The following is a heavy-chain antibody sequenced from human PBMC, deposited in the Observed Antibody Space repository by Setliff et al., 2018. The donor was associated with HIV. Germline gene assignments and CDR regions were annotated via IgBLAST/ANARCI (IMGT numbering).Heavy chain of an antibody. CDR1: GGSMSTYY. CDR2: IYYSGST. CDR3: ARDRGGSYTPLDY. V-gene: IGHV4-59*01. Sequence: SETLSLTCTVSGGSMSTYYWSWIRQPPGKGLEWIGYIYYSGSTNYNPSLKSRVTISVDTSKNQFSLKLSSVTAADTAVYYCARDRGGSYTPLDYWGQGTLVTVSS. D-gene: IGHD1-26*01. J-gene: IGHJ4*02.